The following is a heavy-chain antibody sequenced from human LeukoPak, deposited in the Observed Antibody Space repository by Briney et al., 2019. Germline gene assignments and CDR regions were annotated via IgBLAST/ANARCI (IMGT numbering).Heavy chain of an antibody. CDR3: ARDTYGGFDY. CDR1: GFTFSSFA. V-gene: IGHV3-23*01. D-gene: IGHD4-23*01. Sequence: GGSLRLSCAASGFTFSSFAMSWVRQAPGKGLEWVSAISGSGGSTYYADSVKGRFSISRDNAKTSLYLQINSLRAEDTAIFYCARDTYGGFDYWGQGTLVTVSS. CDR2: ISGSGGST. J-gene: IGHJ4*02.